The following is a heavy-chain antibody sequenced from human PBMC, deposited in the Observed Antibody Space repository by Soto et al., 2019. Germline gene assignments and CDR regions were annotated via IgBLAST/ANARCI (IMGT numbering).Heavy chain of an antibody. V-gene: IGHV4-59*01. CDR1: GGSISSYY. J-gene: IGHJ6*02. CDR3: ARAKGIPAATINYYYGMDV. CDR2: IYYSGST. D-gene: IGHD6-25*01. Sequence: PSETLSLTCTVSGGSISSYYWSWIRQPPGKGLEWIGYIYYSGSTNYNPSLKSRVTISVDTSKNQFSLKLSSVTAADTAVYYCARAKGIPAATINYYYGMDVWGQGTTVTVSS.